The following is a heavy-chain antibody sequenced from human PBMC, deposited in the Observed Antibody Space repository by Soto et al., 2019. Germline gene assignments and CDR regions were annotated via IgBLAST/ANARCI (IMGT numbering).Heavy chain of an antibody. J-gene: IGHJ5*02. D-gene: IGHD3-10*01. V-gene: IGHV4-4*02. CDR3: ARDRAYGSGSYYGSQWFDP. CDR1: GGSISSSNW. CDR2: IYHSGST. Sequence: QVQLQESGPGLVKPSGTLSLTCAVSGGSISSSNWWSWVRQPPGKGLEWIGEIYHSGSTNYNPSLKSRVTISVDKSKNQFSLKLSSVTAADTAVYYCARDRAYGSGSYYGSQWFDPWGQGTLVTVSS.